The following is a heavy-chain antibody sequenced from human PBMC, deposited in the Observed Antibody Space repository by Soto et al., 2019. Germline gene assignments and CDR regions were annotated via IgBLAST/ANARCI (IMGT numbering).Heavy chain of an antibody. CDR2: INPSGGST. J-gene: IGHJ4*02. Sequence: QVLLVQSGAEVKKPGASVKVSCKASGYTFTSYYMHWVRQAPGQGLEWMGLINPSGGSTTYPQKFQGRVTMTGDTSASTGYMELSSLRSEDTAVYYGARGVVRYCSGGSCPGGDWGQGTLVTVSS. D-gene: IGHD2-15*01. V-gene: IGHV1-46*01. CDR1: GYTFTSYY. CDR3: ARGVVRYCSGGSCPGGD.